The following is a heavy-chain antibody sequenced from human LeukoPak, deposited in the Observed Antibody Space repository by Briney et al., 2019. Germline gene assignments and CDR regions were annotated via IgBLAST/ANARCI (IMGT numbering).Heavy chain of an antibody. Sequence: GGALRLSCAVSGFNFDDYAMHWVRQAPGRGLEWVSGINWKTGNGIYADSVKGRFTISRDNAKNSLYLQMSSLRAEDTALYYCTRRAARWQFDLWGRGTLLTVSS. CDR1: GFNFDDYA. D-gene: IGHD5-24*01. CDR2: INWKTGNG. V-gene: IGHV3-9*01. J-gene: IGHJ2*01. CDR3: TRRAARWQFDL.